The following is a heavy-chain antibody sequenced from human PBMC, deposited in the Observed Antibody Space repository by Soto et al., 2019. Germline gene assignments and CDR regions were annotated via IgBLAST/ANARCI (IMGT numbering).Heavy chain of an antibody. CDR1: GGSISSYY. V-gene: IGHV4-59*12. J-gene: IGHJ6*03. CDR2: IYYSGST. CDR3: ARTMVRGVIIGGYYMDV. Sequence: SETLSLTCTVSGGSISSYYWSWIRQPPGKGLEWIGYIYYSGSTNYNPSLKSRVTISVDTSKNQFSLKLSSVTAADTAVYYCARTMVRGVIIGGYYMDVWGKGTTVTVSS. D-gene: IGHD3-10*01.